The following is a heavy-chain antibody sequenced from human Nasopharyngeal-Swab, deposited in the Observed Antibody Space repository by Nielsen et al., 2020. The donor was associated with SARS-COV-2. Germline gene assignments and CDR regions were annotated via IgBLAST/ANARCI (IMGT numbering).Heavy chain of an antibody. Sequence: GGSLRLSCKGSGYSFTSYWIGWVRQMPGKGLEWMGIIYPGDSDTRYSPSFQGQVTISADKSISTAYLQWSSLKASETAMYYCARLRSSSWYDPGDFQHWGQGTLVTVSS. CDR3: ARLRSSSWYDPGDFQH. CDR1: GYSFTSYW. V-gene: IGHV5-51*01. CDR2: IYPGDSDT. D-gene: IGHD6-13*01. J-gene: IGHJ1*01.